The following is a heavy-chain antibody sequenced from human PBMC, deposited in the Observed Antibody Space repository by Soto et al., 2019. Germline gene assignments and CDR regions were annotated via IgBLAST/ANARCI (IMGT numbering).Heavy chain of an antibody. V-gene: IGHV4-4*02. Sequence: SETLSLTCAVSSGSISSSNWWSWVRQPPGKGLEWIGEIYHSGSTNYNPSLKSRVTISVDKSKNQFSLKLSSVTAADTAVYYCARGVKIAVAAFFDYWGLGTLVTVSS. CDR2: IYHSGST. CDR3: ARGVKIAVAAFFDY. CDR1: SGSISSSNW. J-gene: IGHJ4*02. D-gene: IGHD6-19*01.